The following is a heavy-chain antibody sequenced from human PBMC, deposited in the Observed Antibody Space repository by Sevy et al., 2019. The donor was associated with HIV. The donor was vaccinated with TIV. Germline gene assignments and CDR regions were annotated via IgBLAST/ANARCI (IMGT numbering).Heavy chain of an antibody. J-gene: IGHJ4*02. CDR1: GFTFSSYW. CDR2: INQDGREK. V-gene: IGHV3-7*01. Sequence: GGSLRLSCAASGFTFSSYWMSWVRQAPGKGLEWVSNINQDGREKHYGDSVKGRVTISRDSSKNSLFLQVHSLRVEDTDVYYCARDSKADSNYGLEEPMAYWGQGTLVTVSS. D-gene: IGHD3-10*01. CDR3: ARDSKADSNYGLEEPMAY.